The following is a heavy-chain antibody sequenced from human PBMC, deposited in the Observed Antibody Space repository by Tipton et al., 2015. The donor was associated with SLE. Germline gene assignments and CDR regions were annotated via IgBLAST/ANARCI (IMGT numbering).Heavy chain of an antibody. Sequence: QLVQSGGGMVQPGGSLRLSCVASGFTFSNYAMNWVRQAPGKGLEWVSFIGRVSRTIYYADSVKGRFTVSRDNAKDSLYLHMNSLRVEDTAAYYCARVDLGEGLAAIDLWGQGTILTVSS. V-gene: IGHV3-48*01. J-gene: IGHJ3*01. D-gene: IGHD3-10*01. CDR3: ARVDLGEGLAAIDL. CDR2: IGRVSRTI. CDR1: GFTFSNYA.